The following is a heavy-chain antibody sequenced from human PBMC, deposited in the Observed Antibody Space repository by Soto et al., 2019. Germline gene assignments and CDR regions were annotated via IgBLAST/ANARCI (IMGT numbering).Heavy chain of an antibody. CDR2: IYPGDSDT. J-gene: IGHJ6*03. CDR3: ARQHYFTWNDVPYYYYYMDV. D-gene: IGHD1-1*01. CDR1: GYSFTSYW. Sequence: GESLKISCKGSGYSFTSYWIGWVRQMPGKGLEWMGIIYPGDSDTRYSPSFQGQVTISADKSISTAYLQWSSLKASDTAMYYWARQHYFTWNDVPYYYYYMDVWGKGTTVTVS. V-gene: IGHV5-51*01.